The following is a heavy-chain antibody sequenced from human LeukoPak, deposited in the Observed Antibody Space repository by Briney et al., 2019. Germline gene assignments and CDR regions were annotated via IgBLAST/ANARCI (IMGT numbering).Heavy chain of an antibody. V-gene: IGHV4-59*02. CDR2: MYYSGYT. Sequence: PSETLSLTCTVSGGSVSSHYWSWIRQPPGKGLEWIGYMYYSGYTNYNPSLKSRVTISVDTSKIQFSLKLSSVTAADTAVYYCARAQGTIVGASFAFDIWGQGTTVTVSS. CDR3: ARAQGTIVGASFAFDI. J-gene: IGHJ3*02. CDR1: GGSVSSHY. D-gene: IGHD1-26*01.